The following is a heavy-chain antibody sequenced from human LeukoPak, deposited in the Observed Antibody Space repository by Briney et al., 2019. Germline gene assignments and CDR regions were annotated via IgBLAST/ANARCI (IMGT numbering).Heavy chain of an antibody. V-gene: IGHV3-74*01. Sequence: GGSLRLSCAASGFTFSSYWMHWVRQTPGEGLVWVSRIISDDSSTTYADSVKGRFSISRDNAKNTLYLQMNSLRVEDTAGYYCAREMGHISVRPLDIW. CDR2: IISDDSST. CDR1: GFTFSSYW. CDR3: AREMGHISVRPLDI. J-gene: IGHJ3*02. D-gene: IGHD2-21*01.